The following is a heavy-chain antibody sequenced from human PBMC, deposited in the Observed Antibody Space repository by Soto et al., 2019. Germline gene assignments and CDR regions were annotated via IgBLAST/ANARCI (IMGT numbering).Heavy chain of an antibody. CDR1: GFTFSSYW. D-gene: IGHD3-10*01. CDR3: AGIGYYGNFGLDP. J-gene: IGHJ5*02. Sequence: GGSLRLSCAASGFTFSSYWMHWVRQAPGKGLVWVSRINSDGSTTSFADSVKGRFTISRDNARNTVYLQMNSLRAEDTAVYYCAGIGYYGNFGLDPWGQGTLVTVSS. CDR2: INSDGSTT. V-gene: IGHV3-74*01.